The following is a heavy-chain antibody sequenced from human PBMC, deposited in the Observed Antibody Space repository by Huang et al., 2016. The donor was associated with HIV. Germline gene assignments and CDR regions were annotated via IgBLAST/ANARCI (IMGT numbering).Heavy chain of an antibody. CDR3: AREAYCGSDCYSFLGDY. J-gene: IGHJ4*02. Sequence: EVQLVESGGGLVKPGGSLRLSCAVSGFTFSDYSMNWVRQAPGKGLEWVSVISGSISYKYYADSVKGRFTISRDNAKNSLYLEINSLRAEDTAVYYCAREAYCGSDCYSFLGDYWGQGTLVTVSS. CDR2: ISGSISYK. CDR1: GFTFSDYS. V-gene: IGHV3-21*01. D-gene: IGHD2-21*02.